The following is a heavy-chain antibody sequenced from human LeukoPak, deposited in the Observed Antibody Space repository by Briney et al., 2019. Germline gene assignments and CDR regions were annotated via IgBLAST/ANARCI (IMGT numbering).Heavy chain of an antibody. J-gene: IGHJ5*02. D-gene: IGHD6-13*01. CDR2: INPNSGGT. V-gene: IGHV1-2*02. CDR3: ARHLYSSSWYWFDP. CDR1: GYTFTGYY. Sequence: GASVKVSCKASGYTFTGYYMHWVRQAPGQGLEWMGWINPNSGGTNYAQKFQGGVTMTRDTSISTAYMELSRLRSDDTAVYYCARHLYSSSWYWFDPWGQGTLVTVSS.